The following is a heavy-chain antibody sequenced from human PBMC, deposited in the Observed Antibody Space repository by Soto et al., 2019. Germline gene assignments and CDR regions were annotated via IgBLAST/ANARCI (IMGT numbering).Heavy chain of an antibody. CDR3: ARERVTAAGTHDAIDI. CDR2: IFAGGRT. D-gene: IGHD6-13*01. Sequence: PVGSLGLSCAGSGLSVSTNYMTWVRQAPGKGLEWVSLIFAGGRTYYADSVKGRFTISRDNSKNTLYLQMNSLSAEDTGVYYCARERVTAAGTHDAIDIWGQGTMVTVSS. CDR1: GLSVSTNY. V-gene: IGHV3-53*01. J-gene: IGHJ3*02.